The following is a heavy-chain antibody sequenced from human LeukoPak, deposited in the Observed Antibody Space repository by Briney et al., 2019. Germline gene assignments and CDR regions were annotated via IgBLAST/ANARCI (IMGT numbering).Heavy chain of an antibody. CDR2: INPNSGGT. D-gene: IGHD1-26*01. J-gene: IGHJ4*02. CDR3: AFSVGATMGFDY. V-gene: IGHV1-2*02. CDR1: GYTFTGYY. Sequence: ASVKVSCKASGYTFTGYYMHWVRQAPGQGLEWMGWINPNSGGTNYAQKFQGRVTMTRDTSISTAYMELSRLRSDDTAVYYCAFSVGATMGFDYWGQGTLVTVSS.